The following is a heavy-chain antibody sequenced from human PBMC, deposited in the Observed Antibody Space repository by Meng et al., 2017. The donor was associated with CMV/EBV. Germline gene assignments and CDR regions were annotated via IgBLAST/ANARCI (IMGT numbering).Heavy chain of an antibody. CDR2: IYWDDDK. CDR1: GFSLSTSGVG. J-gene: IGHJ4*02. D-gene: IGHD5-24*01. V-gene: IGHV2-5*02. Sequence: QLILKQSGLTLVNPTQTLTLTCPFSGFSLSTSGVGVGWIRQPPGNALEWLALIYWDDDKRYSPSLKSRLTITKDTSKNQVVLTMTNMDPVDTATYYCAHRLASAGWLQLPFDYWGQGTLVTVAS. CDR3: AHRLASAGWLQLPFDY.